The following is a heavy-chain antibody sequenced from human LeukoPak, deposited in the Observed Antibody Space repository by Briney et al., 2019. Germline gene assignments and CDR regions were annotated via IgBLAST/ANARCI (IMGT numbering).Heavy chain of an antibody. V-gene: IGHV4-59*01. D-gene: IGHD5-12*01. CDR2: IYYSGST. Sequence: SETLSLTCTVSGGSISSYYWSWIRQPPGKGLEWIGYIYYSGSTNYNPSLKSRVTISVDTSKNLLSLKLRSVIAADTALYYCARHSHPAYDGMFESWGQGTLVSVSS. CDR1: GGSISSYY. J-gene: IGHJ4*02. CDR3: ARHSHPAYDGMFES.